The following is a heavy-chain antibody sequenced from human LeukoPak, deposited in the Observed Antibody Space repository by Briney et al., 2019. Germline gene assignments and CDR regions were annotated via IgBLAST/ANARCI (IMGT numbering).Heavy chain of an antibody. CDR2: IYYSGNT. V-gene: IGHV4-59*01. D-gene: IGHD1-1*01. Sequence: SETLSLTCTVSGGSISGYYWNWIRQPPGKGLEWIGYIYYSGNTHYNPSPKSRVTVSLDTSKNQFSLRLSSVTAADTAVYYCARSNWPTLHFDYWGQGTLVTVSP. CDR3: ARSNWPTLHFDY. CDR1: GGSISGYY. J-gene: IGHJ4*02.